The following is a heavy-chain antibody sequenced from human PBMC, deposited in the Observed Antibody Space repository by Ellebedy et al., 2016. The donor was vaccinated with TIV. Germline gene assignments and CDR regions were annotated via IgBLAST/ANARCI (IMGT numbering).Heavy chain of an antibody. V-gene: IGHV1-46*01. J-gene: IGHJ4*02. D-gene: IGHD3-16*01. CDR3: ARVGGAEDY. CDR1: GYTFTSYG. Sequence: AASVKVSCKASGYTFTSYGISWVRQAPGQGLEWMGIINPSGGSTNYAQKFRGRVTMTRDTSTSTVYMELSSLRSEDTAVFYCARVGGAEDYWGQGTLVTVSS. CDR2: INPSGGST.